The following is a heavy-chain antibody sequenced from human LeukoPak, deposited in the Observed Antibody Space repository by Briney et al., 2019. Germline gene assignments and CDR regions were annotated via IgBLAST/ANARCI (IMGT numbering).Heavy chain of an antibody. CDR2: INAGNGNI. D-gene: IGHD3-10*01. Sequence: ASVKVFCKASGHTSTTYAIHWVRQAPGQGLEWMGWINAGNGNIKYSQKFQGRVTITRDTSASTAYMELSSLRSEDTAVYYCAREDAMVRGVIIQAVTYWGQGTLVTVSS. J-gene: IGHJ4*02. CDR1: GHTSTTYA. V-gene: IGHV1-3*01. CDR3: AREDAMVRGVIIQAVTY.